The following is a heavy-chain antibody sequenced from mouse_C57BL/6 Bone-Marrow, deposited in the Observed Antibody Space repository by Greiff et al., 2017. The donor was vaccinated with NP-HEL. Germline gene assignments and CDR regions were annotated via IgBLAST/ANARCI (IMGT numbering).Heavy chain of an antibody. J-gene: IGHJ4*01. Sequence: VQLQQSGAELVRPGASVKLSCKASGYTFTDYYINWVKQRPGQGLEWIARIYPGSGNTYYNEKFKGKATLTAEKSSSTAYMQLSSLTSEDSAVYFCARYHDYYYAMDYWGQGTSVTVSS. CDR1: GYTFTDYY. CDR2: IYPGSGNT. D-gene: IGHD2-4*01. CDR3: ARYHDYYYAMDY. V-gene: IGHV1-76*01.